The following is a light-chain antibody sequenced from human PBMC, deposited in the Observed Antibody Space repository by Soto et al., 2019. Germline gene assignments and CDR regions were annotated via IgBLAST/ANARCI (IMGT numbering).Light chain of an antibody. V-gene: IGKV3-20*01. CDR1: QSVSSNY. CDR2: YAY. J-gene: IGKJ1*01. CDR3: QQYGVSPRT. Sequence: EIVLTQSPGTLSLSPGEKATLSCRASQSVSSNYLAWYQQKPGQAPRLLIYYAYRRTTGIPDRFRGSGSGTDFTLTISGLEPEDFAVYYCQQYGVSPRTFDHGTKVEI.